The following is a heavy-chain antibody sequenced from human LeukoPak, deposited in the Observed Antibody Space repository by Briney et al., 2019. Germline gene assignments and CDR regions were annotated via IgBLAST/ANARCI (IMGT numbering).Heavy chain of an antibody. D-gene: IGHD3-10*01. CDR1: GFTVSSSY. CDR3: ARVLWFGENDY. CDR2: IYSGGST. Sequence: GGSLRLSCAASGFTVSSSYMSWVRQAPEKGLEWVSVIYSGGSTYYADSVKGRFTISRDNSKNTLYLQMSSLRAEDTAVYYCARVLWFGENDYWGQGTLVTVSS. J-gene: IGHJ4*02. V-gene: IGHV3-53*01.